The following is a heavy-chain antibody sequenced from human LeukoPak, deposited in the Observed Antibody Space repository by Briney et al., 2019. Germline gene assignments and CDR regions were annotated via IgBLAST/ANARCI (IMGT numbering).Heavy chain of an antibody. Sequence: ASAKVSCKASGYTFTSYGISWVRQAPGQGLEWMGWISACNGNTNYAQKLQGRVTMTTDTSTSTAYMELRSLRSDDTAVYYCARTTYYYDSSGYLPDYWGQGTLVTVSS. J-gene: IGHJ4*02. V-gene: IGHV1-18*01. CDR2: ISACNGNT. CDR1: GYTFTSYG. CDR3: ARTTYYYDSSGYLPDY. D-gene: IGHD3-22*01.